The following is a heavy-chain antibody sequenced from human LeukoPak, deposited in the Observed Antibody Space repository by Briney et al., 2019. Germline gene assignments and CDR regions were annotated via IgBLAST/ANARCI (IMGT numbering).Heavy chain of an antibody. V-gene: IGHV3-21*06. CDR3: ARESY. CDR1: GFTVSSNY. J-gene: IGHJ4*02. Sequence: PGGSLRLSCAASGFTVSSNYMSWVRQAPGKGLEWVSSISSTSSYIFYADSVKGRFTISRDNAKNSLYLQMTSLRAEDTAVYYCARESYWGQGTLVTVSS. CDR2: ISSTSSYI.